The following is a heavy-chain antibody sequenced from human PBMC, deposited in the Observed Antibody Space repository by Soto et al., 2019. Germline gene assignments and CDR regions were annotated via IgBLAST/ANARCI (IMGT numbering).Heavy chain of an antibody. V-gene: IGHV4-59*01. D-gene: IGHD3-16*01. CDR1: GGSISSYY. CDR2: IYYSGST. Sequence: PSETLSLTCTVSGGSISSYYWSWIRQPPGKGLEWIGYIYYSGSTNYNPSLKSRVTISVDTSKNQFSLKLSSVTAADTAVYYCARAYAVRSEFDYWGQGTLVTVSS. J-gene: IGHJ4*02. CDR3: ARAYAVRSEFDY.